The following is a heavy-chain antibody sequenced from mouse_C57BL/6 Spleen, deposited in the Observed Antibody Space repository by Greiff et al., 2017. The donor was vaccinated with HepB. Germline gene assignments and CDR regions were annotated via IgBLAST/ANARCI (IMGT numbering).Heavy chain of an antibody. CDR3: ARNYYGSSYRYYFDY. V-gene: IGHV1-22*01. CDR2: INPNNGGT. D-gene: IGHD1-1*01. J-gene: IGHJ2*01. Sequence: EVQVVESGPELVKPGASVKMSCKASGYTFTDYNMHWVKQSHGKSLEWIGYINPNNGGTSYNQKFKGKATLTVNKSSSTAYMELRSLTSEDSAVYYCARNYYGSSYRYYFDYWGQGTTLTVSS. CDR1: GYTFTDYN.